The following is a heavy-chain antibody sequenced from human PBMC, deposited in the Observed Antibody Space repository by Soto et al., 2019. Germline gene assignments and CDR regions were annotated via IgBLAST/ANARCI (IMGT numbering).Heavy chain of an antibody. CDR1: GYTFTSYS. D-gene: IGHD6-19*01. CDR2: ISAYNGNT. Sequence: EASVKVSCKASGYTFTSYSISWVRQAPGQGLEWMGWISAYNGNTNYAQKLQGRVTMTTDTSTSTAYMELRSLRSDDTAVYYCARVSSGWSDFDYWGQGTLVTVSS. J-gene: IGHJ4*02. V-gene: IGHV1-18*01. CDR3: ARVSSGWSDFDY.